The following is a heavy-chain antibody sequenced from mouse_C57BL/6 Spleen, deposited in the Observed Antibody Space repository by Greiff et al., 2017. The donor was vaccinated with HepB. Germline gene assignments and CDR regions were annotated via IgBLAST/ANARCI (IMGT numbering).Heavy chain of an antibody. V-gene: IGHV1-61*01. CDR3: ARKANWDDY. J-gene: IGHJ2*01. CDR1: GYTFTSYW. Sequence: QVQLQQPGAELVRPGSSVKLSCKASGYTFTSYWMDWVKQRPGQGLDWIGNIYPSDSETHYNQKFKDKATLTVDKSSSTAYMQLSSLTSEDSAVYYCARKANWDDYWGQGTTLTVSS. D-gene: IGHD4-1*01. CDR2: IYPSDSET.